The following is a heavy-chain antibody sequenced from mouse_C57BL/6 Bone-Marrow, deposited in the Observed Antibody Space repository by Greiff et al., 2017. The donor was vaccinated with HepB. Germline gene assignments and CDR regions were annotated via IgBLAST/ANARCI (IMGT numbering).Heavy chain of an antibody. CDR2: IYPGSGNT. D-gene: IGHD2-12*01. J-gene: IGHJ2*01. V-gene: IGHV1-76*01. Sequence: QVHVKQSGAELVRPGASVKLSCKASGYTFTDYYINWVKQRPGQGLEWIARIYPGSGNTYYNEKFKGKATLTAEKSSSTAYMQLSSLTSEDSAVYFCARTLYQLRVYFDYWGQGTTLTVSS. CDR3: ARTLYQLRVYFDY. CDR1: GYTFTDYY.